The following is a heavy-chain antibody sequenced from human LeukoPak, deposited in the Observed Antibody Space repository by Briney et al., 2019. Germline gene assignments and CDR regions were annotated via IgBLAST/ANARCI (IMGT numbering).Heavy chain of an antibody. J-gene: IGHJ5*01. V-gene: IGHV3-15*01. Sequence: GGSLRLSCVVSGLSFTNTWIGWVRQTPGKGLEWVGRIKSRTDGGTTDFAAPVRGRFTISTDESKNVVYLQMNRLTAADTALYYCTADSGVTYLPLFDCWGQGALVTVSS. CDR3: TADSGVTYLPLFDC. D-gene: IGHD4-11*01. CDR2: IKSRTDGGTT. CDR1: GLSFTNTW.